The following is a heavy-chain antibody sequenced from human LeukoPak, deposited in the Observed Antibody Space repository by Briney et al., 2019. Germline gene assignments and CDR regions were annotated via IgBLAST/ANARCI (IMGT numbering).Heavy chain of an antibody. CDR2: INHSGST. CDR1: GGSFSGYY. D-gene: IGHD5-18*01. J-gene: IGHJ4*02. CDR3: ASLSRRYSYGAYYFDY. Sequence: SETLSLTCAVYGGSFSGYYWSWIRQPPGKGLEWIGEINHSGSTNYNPSLKSRVNIPVATSKTQFYLKLSSVTAADTAVYYCASLSRRYSYGAYYFDYWGQGTLVTVSS. V-gene: IGHV4-34*01.